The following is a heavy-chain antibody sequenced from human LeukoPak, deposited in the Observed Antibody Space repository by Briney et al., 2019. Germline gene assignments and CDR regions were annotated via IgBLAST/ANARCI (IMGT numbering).Heavy chain of an antibody. Sequence: ASVKVSCKASGYTFTSYDINWVRQATGQGLEWMGWMNPNSGNTGYAQKFQGRVTITRNTSISTAYMELSSLRSEDTAVYYRAREIYAVDGSRYGMDVWGQGTTVTVSS. J-gene: IGHJ6*02. CDR2: MNPNSGNT. CDR1: GYTFTSYD. D-gene: IGHD3-10*01. CDR3: AREIYAVDGSRYGMDV. V-gene: IGHV1-8*01.